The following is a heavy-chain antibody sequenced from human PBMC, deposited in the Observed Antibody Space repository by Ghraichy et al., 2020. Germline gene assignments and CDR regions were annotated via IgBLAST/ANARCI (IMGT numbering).Heavy chain of an antibody. D-gene: IGHD1-14*01. CDR2: IYYSGST. CDR3: AGDAETDAFDI. CDR1: GGSISSYY. V-gene: IGHV4-59*01. J-gene: IGHJ3*02. Sequence: SETLSLTCTVSGGSISSYYWSWIRQPPGKGLEWIGYIYYSGSTNYNPSLKSRVTISVDTSKNQFSLKLSSVTAADTAVYYCAGDAETDAFDIWGQGTMVTVSS.